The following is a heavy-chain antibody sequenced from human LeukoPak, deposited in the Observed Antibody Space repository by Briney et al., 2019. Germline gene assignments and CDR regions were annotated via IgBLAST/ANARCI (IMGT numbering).Heavy chain of an antibody. CDR1: GYTFTGYY. D-gene: IGHD6-19*01. V-gene: IGHV1-69*13. CDR3: ARGSSGWTWYYFDY. CDR2: IIPIFGTA. J-gene: IGHJ4*02. Sequence: SVKVSCKASGYTFTGYYMHWVRQAPGQGLEWMGGIIPIFGTANYAQKFQGRVTITADESTSTAYMELSSLRSEDTAVYYCARGSSGWTWYYFDYWGQGTLVTVSS.